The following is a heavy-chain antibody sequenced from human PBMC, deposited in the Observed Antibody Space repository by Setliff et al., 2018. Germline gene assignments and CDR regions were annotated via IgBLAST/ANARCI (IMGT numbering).Heavy chain of an antibody. Sequence: SETLSLTCTVSGGSISSSSYYWGWIRQPPGKGLVWLGSVYFSGYTYYNPSLSGRVTISIDTSKNQFSLRLTSVTAADTAVYYCARVDFTMLQGVLGQWGQGTLVTVS. D-gene: IGHD3-10*01. V-gene: IGHV4-39*07. CDR3: ARVDFTMLQGVLGQ. CDR2: VYFSGYT. J-gene: IGHJ1*01. CDR1: GGSISSSSYY.